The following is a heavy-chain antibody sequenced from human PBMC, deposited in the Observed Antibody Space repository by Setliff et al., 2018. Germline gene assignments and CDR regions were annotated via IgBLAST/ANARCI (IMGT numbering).Heavy chain of an antibody. D-gene: IGHD2-21*01. CDR3: ASQRLARYFES. CDR1: GYSINSPFT. J-gene: IGHJ4*02. CDR2: IFDNGST. V-gene: IGHV4-38-2*01. Sequence: SETLSLTCAVSGYSINSPFTWGWIRQPPGKGLEWIGTIFDNGSTFYNRSLNSRVTMPIDTSKKEVSLRLSSVTAADTAVYYCASQRLARYFESWGQGILVTVSS.